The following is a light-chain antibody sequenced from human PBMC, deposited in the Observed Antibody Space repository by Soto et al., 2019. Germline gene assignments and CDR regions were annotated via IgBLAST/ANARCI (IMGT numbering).Light chain of an antibody. CDR1: QSVDSN. CDR3: QQYGSSPLGT. CDR2: GAS. J-gene: IGKJ4*01. V-gene: IGKV3-20*01. Sequence: EVVMTQSPATLSVSPGEGVTLSCRASQSVDSNLAWYQQKPGQAPRLLIYGASNRASGIPDRFSGSGSGTDFTLTISRLEPEDFAVYYCQQYGSSPLGTFGGGTKVDIK.